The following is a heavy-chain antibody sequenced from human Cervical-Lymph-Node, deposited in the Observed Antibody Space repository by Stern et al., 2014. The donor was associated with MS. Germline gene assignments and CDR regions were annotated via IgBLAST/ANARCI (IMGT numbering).Heavy chain of an antibody. CDR3: AENMDV. Sequence: QDQLVQSGPEVKKPGAPVRASCKASGSPFSTTNKICLRQAPGQRPEWMGRISPKNGDTNYAPKFQGRVTMTRDTSIGLVSLEVTGLRFDDTAVYYCAENMDVWGQGTMVTVSS. V-gene: IGHV1-2*02. J-gene: IGHJ6*02. CDR1: GSPFSTTN. CDR2: ISPKNGDT.